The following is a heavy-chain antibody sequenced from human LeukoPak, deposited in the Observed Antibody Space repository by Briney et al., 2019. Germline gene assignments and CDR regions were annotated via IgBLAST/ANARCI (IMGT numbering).Heavy chain of an antibody. CDR1: GGSISTYS. V-gene: IGHV4-59*08. CDR3: ARTPLRYLYYFDY. J-gene: IGHJ4*02. CDR2: IYYSGST. D-gene: IGHD3-9*01. Sequence: SETLSLTCTVSGGSISTYSWSWIRQPPGKGLEWIGYIYYSGSTNYNPSLKSRVTISVDTSKNQFSLKLSSVTAADTAVYYCARTPLRYLYYFDYWGQGTLVTVSS.